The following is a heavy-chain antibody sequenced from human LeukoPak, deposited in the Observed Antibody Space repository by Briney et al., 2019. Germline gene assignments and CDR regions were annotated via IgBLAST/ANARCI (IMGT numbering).Heavy chain of an antibody. Sequence: LGGSLRLSCAASGFTVSSNYMSWVRQAPGKGLEWVSVIYSGGSTYYADSVKGRFTISRDNSKNTLYLQMNSLRAEDTAVYYCARFFYGLWSGYAFDIWGQGTMVTVSS. CDR1: GFTVSSNY. CDR2: IYSGGST. V-gene: IGHV3-66*01. CDR3: ARFFYGLWSGYAFDI. J-gene: IGHJ3*02. D-gene: IGHD3-3*01.